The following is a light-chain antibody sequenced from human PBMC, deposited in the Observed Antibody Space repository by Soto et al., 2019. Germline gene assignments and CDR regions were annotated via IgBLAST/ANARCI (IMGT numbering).Light chain of an antibody. Sequence: EIVLTQSPATLSLSPGERATLSCRASQSVNIYLAWYQQKPGQAPRLLIYDASNRATGIPARFSGSGSGTDFTLTISSLEPEDFAVYYCQQYGSSPQTFGQGTKVDIK. CDR2: DAS. J-gene: IGKJ1*01. CDR3: QQYGSSPQT. V-gene: IGKV3-11*01. CDR1: QSVNIY.